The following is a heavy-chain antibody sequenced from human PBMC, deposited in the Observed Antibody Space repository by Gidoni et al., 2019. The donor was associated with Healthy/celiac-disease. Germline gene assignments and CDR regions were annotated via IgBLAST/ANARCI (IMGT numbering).Heavy chain of an antibody. V-gene: IGHV3-21*01. Sequence: EVQLVESGGGLVKPGGSLRLSCAASGFTCSSYSMNWVRQAPGKGLEWVSSIRRSSSYIYYADSGKGRFTISRDNAKNSLYLQMNSLRAEDTAVYYCARDNPQYYDFWSGVGLRYFDYWGQGTLVTVSS. CDR1: GFTCSSYS. J-gene: IGHJ4*02. CDR3: ARDNPQYYDFWSGVGLRYFDY. D-gene: IGHD3-3*01. CDR2: IRRSSSYI.